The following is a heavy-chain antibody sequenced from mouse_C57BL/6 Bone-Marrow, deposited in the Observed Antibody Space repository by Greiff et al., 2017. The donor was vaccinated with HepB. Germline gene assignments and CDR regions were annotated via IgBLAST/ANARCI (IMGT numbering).Heavy chain of an antibody. CDR1: GFTFSSYA. Sequence: EVQGVESGGGLVKPGGSLKLSCAASGFTFSSYAMSWVRQTPEKRLEWVATISDGGSYTYYPDNVKGRFTISRDNAKNNLYLQMSHLKSEDTAMYYCARDSYGSSYVWYFDVWGTGTTVTVSS. V-gene: IGHV5-4*01. CDR2: ISDGGSYT. D-gene: IGHD1-1*01. J-gene: IGHJ1*03. CDR3: ARDSYGSSYVWYFDV.